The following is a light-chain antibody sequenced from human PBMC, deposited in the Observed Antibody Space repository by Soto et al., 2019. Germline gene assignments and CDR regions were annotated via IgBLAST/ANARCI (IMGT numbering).Light chain of an antibody. J-gene: IGLJ1*01. V-gene: IGLV2-14*01. CDR1: GSDVGAYRY. CDR2: DVS. CDR3: DSYTSSSSYA. Sequence: QSVLTQPASVSGSPGQSITISCTGTGSDVGAYRYVSWYQQHPGQAPKPIIYDVSNRPSGVSDRFSGSKSGNTASLTISGLQSEDEADYYCDSYTSSSSYAFGTGTKVTVL.